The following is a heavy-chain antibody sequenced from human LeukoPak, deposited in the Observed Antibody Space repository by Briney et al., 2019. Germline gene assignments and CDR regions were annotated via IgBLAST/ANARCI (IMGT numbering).Heavy chain of an antibody. J-gene: IGHJ4*02. Sequence: GGTLRLSCVASGFTFSSHGMNWVRQAPGKGLEWVSSISSSSSYIYYADSVKGRFTISRDNSKNTLYLQMNSLRAEDTAVYYCARVLTMIVVVIHPFDYWGQGTLVTVSS. CDR1: GFTFSSHG. V-gene: IGHV3-21*01. D-gene: IGHD3-22*01. CDR2: ISSSSSYI. CDR3: ARVLTMIVVVIHPFDY.